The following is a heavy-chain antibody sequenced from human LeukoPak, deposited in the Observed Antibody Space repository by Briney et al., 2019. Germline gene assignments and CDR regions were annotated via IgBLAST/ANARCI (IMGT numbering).Heavy chain of an antibody. CDR1: GFTFSNYW. CDR3: ATSRLRAAYDI. J-gene: IGHJ3*02. CDR2: IKFDGSEK. V-gene: IGHV3-7*01. D-gene: IGHD4-17*01. Sequence: GGSLRLSCAASGFTFSNYWMTWVRQAPGQGLEWVTNIKFDGSEKHYADPVKGRFTISRDNAKNSLSLQINSLRAEDTAVYYCATSRLRAAYDIWGQGTLVTVSS.